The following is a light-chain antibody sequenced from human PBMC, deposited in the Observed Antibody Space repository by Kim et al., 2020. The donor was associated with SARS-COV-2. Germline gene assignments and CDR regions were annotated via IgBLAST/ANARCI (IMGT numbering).Light chain of an antibody. CDR2: GNN. V-gene: IGLV3-19*01. CDR3: NSRDSNDNVV. CDR1: RLRSYY. J-gene: IGLJ2*01. Sequence: VSVGQTSSITCPGDRLRSYYATWYQQKPGQAPMLVIYGNNNRPSGIPDRFSGSSSGNTASLTITGTQAGDEADYYCNSRDSNDNVVFGGGTQLTVL.